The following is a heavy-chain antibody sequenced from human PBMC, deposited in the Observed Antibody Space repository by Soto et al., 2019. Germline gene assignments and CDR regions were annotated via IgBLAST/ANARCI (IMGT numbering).Heavy chain of an antibody. Sequence: SETLSLTCTVSGGSISSYYWSWIRQPPGKGLEWIGYIYYSGSTNYNPSLKSRVTISVDTSKNQFSLKLSSVTAADTAVYYCARVAGRQSIDYWGQGTLVTVSS. CDR3: ARVAGRQSIDY. D-gene: IGHD6-19*01. J-gene: IGHJ4*02. CDR1: GGSISSYY. V-gene: IGHV4-59*01. CDR2: IYYSGST.